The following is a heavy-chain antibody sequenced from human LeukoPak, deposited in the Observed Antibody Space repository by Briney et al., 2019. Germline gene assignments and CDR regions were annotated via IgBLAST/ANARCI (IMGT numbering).Heavy chain of an antibody. D-gene: IGHD2-15*01. V-gene: IGHV3-23*01. CDR1: GFTFSGHA. Sequence: GGSLRLSCAASGFTFSGHAMNWVRQAPGKGLEWVSGSGGGGSVYYADSVKGRFTISRDNSKSTLYLQMNSLRAEDTAVYYCAKDQVRVVVAATLMTNWGQGTLVTVSS. J-gene: IGHJ4*02. CDR2: SGGGGSV. CDR3: AKDQVRVVVAATLMTN.